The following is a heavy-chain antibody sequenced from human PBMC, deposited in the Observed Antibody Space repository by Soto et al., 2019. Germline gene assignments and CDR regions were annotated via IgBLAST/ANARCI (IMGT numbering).Heavy chain of an antibody. D-gene: IGHD3-3*01. CDR2: ISYDGSNK. Sequence: GGSLRLSGAASGFSLSSYGMHWVGQAPGKGLERLAVISYDGSNKNYADSVKGRFTISRDNSKNTLYLQMNSLRAEDTAVYYCTKDLDSYDFWSGYSSYYYYYGMDVWGQGTTVTFSS. V-gene: IGHV3-30*18. CDR1: GFSLSSYG. J-gene: IGHJ6*02. CDR3: TKDLDSYDFWSGYSSYYYYYGMDV.